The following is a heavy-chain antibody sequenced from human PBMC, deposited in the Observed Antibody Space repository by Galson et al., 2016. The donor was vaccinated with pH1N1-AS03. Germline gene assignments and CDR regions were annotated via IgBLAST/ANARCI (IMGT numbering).Heavy chain of an antibody. CDR2: VYYNGNV. Sequence: SETLSLTCTVSGAGGSFSGYYWNWIRQPPGKGLEWIGRVYYNGNVNYNPSFKNRVTMSVDTSKNQLSLEVSFATAADTAVYYCARDHYCGTDCHYYFENWGQGALVIVS. CDR3: ARDHYCGTDCHYYFEN. J-gene: IGHJ4*02. CDR1: GAGGSFSGYY. D-gene: IGHD2-21*02. V-gene: IGHV4-4*07.